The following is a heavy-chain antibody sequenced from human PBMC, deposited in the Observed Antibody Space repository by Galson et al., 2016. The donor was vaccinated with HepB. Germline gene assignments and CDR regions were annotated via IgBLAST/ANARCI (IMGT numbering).Heavy chain of an antibody. CDR3: ARRSSDAFDI. V-gene: IGHV5-51*01. CDR1: GYSFTSYW. J-gene: IGHJ3*02. Sequence: QSGAEVKKPGESLKISCEGSGYSFTSYWIGWVRQMPGKGLEWMGTIYPGDSDTRYSPPSQGQVTISADKSISAAYLQWNSLKASDTAIYYCARRSSDAFDIWGQGTMVTVSS. CDR2: IYPGDSDT. D-gene: IGHD3-10*01.